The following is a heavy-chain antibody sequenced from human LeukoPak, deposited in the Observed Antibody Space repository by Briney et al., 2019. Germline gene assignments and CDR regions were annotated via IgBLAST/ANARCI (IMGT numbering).Heavy chain of an antibody. Sequence: GGSLRLSCAASGFTFSNYAMGWVRQVPGKWLEWVSAISSGAGTTGYADSVKGRFTISRVNSKSTIYLQMNSLRAEDTAVYYCAKDLEQSYSGWSASYDAWGQGTLVTVSS. CDR3: AKDLEQSYSGWSASYDA. CDR2: ISSGAGTT. J-gene: IGHJ5*02. V-gene: IGHV3-23*01. CDR1: GFTFSNYA. D-gene: IGHD6-19*01.